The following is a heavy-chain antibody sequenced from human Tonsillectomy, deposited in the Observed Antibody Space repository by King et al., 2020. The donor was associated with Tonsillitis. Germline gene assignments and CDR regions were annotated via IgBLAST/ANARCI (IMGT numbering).Heavy chain of an antibody. Sequence: VQLVESGGDLVQPGGSLRLSCAASGFTFSNYHMNWVRQAPGKGLEWVSYISAGSSDIYYTDSVKGRFTVSRDNARNSLYMQMKSLRAEDTAVYYCASARIRGQGTLVTVSS. CDR1: GFTFSNYH. CDR3: ASARI. V-gene: IGHV3-48*04. D-gene: IGHD1-14*01. CDR2: ISAGSSDI. J-gene: IGHJ1*01.